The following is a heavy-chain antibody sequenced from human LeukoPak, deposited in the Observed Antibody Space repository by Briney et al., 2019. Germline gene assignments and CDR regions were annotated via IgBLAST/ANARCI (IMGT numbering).Heavy chain of an antibody. CDR3: ARGIYYLIEY. CDR1: GYSISSGDY. D-gene: IGHD3-10*01. Sequence: SETLSLTCAVSGYSISSGDYWGWIRQSPGKGLEWIGNIFHSGSTYHNPSLRSRVTISVDTSKNEFSLKLSSVTAADTAVYYCARGIYYLIEYWGQGTLVTVST. CDR2: IFHSGST. V-gene: IGHV4-38-2*01. J-gene: IGHJ4*02.